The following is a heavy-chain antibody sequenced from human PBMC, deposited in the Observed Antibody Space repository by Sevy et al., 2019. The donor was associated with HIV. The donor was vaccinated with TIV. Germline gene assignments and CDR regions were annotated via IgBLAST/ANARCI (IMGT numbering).Heavy chain of an antibody. CDR3: ARVGEGCSSTSCYARYYYYYYYMDV. J-gene: IGHJ6*03. CDR2: ISSSSSYI. D-gene: IGHD2-2*01. CDR1: GFTFSSYS. Sequence: GGSLRLSCAASGFTFSSYSMNWVRQAPGKGLEWVSSISSSSSYIYYADSVKGRFTISRDNAKNSLYLQMNSLRAEDTAVYYCARVGEGCSSTSCYARYYYYYYYMDVWGKRTTVTDSS. V-gene: IGHV3-21*01.